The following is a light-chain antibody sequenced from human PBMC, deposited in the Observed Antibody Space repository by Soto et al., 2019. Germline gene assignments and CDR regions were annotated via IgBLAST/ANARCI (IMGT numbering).Light chain of an antibody. CDR3: TSYTNSNTYV. J-gene: IGLJ1*01. Sequence: QAVVTQPASVSGSPGQSITVSCTGTSSDVGGYNSVSWYQQHPGKTPKLMIFEANNRPSGVSNRFSGSKSGNTASLTISGLQAEDEADYYCTSYTNSNTYVFGTGTQLTVL. CDR1: SSDVGGYNS. V-gene: IGLV2-14*01. CDR2: EAN.